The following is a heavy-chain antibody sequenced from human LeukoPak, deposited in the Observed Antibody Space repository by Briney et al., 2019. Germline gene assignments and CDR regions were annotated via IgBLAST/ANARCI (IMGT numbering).Heavy chain of an antibody. V-gene: IGHV4-38-2*01. Sequence: PSETLSLTCVVSGYSISSGYYWGWLRQPPGKGLQWIGSIYHTGNTYYNPSLKSRVTNSLDTSKNQFSLKLASVTAADTAVYYCARRDYDNWFDPWGQGTLVTVSS. J-gene: IGHJ5*02. CDR1: GYSISSGYY. D-gene: IGHD4-17*01. CDR3: ARRDYDNWFDP. CDR2: IYHTGNT.